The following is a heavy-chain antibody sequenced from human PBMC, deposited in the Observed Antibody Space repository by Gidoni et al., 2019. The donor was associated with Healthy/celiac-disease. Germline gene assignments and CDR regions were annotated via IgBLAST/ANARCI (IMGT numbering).Heavy chain of an antibody. D-gene: IGHD1-26*01. V-gene: IGHV3-30*01. CDR2: ISYEGSNK. J-gene: IGHJ3*02. CDR1: GFTFSSYA. CDR3: ARELLTSGIPPRGAFDI. Sequence: QVQLVESGGGVVQPGRSLRLSCAASGFTFSSYAMHWVRQAPGKGREWVAFISYEGSNKYYADSVKGRFTISRDNSKNTLYLQMNSLRAEDTAVYYCARELLTSGIPPRGAFDIWGQGTMVTVSS.